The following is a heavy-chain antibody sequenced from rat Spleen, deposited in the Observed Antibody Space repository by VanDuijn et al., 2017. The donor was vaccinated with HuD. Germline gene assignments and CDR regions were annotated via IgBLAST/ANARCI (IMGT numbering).Heavy chain of an antibody. CDR1: GFSFSAFP. D-gene: IGHD1-6*01. Sequence: EVQLVESGGGLVQPGRSMKLSCAASGFSFSAFPMAWVRQAPTKGLEWVATIRPSGADTYYRDSVKGRFTISRDNAKSTLYLQMTSLRSEDTATYYCTRDRTYYGFTLDYWGQGVMVTVSS. CDR2: IRPSGADT. CDR3: TRDRTYYGFTLDY. J-gene: IGHJ2*01. V-gene: IGHV5-46*01.